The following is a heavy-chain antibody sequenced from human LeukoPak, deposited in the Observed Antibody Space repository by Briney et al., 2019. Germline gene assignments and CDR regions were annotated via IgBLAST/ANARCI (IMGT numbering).Heavy chain of an antibody. V-gene: IGHV1-46*03. D-gene: IGHD3-22*01. CDR3: ARVGGYCDSSGYWLDY. Sequence: GASVRVSCKASGYTFTSYYMHWVRQAPGQGLEWMGIINPSGGSTSYAQKFQGRVTMTRDTSTSTVYMELSSLRSEDTAVYYCARVGGYCDSSGYWLDYWGQGTLVTVSS. J-gene: IGHJ4*02. CDR1: GYTFTSYY. CDR2: INPSGGST.